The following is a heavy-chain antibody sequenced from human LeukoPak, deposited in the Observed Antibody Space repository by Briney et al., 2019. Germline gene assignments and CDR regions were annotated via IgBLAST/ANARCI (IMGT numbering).Heavy chain of an antibody. D-gene: IGHD5-12*01. J-gene: IGHJ4*02. CDR2: IYYSGST. CDR3: ARGGGYLYYFDY. Sequence: SETLSLTCTVSGGSISSYYWSWIRQPPGKGLEWIGYIYYSGSTNYDPSLKSRVTISVDTSKNQFSLKLSSVTAADTAVYYCARGGGYLYYFDYWGQGTLVTVSS. CDR1: GGSISSYY. V-gene: IGHV4-59*01.